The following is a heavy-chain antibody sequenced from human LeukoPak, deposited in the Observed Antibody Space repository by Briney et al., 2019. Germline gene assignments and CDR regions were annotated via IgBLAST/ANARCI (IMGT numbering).Heavy chain of an antibody. CDR1: GGSVSSYY. CDR2: IYYSGST. CDR3: ARSQGTIFEADP. D-gene: IGHD3-3*01. J-gene: IGHJ5*02. V-gene: IGHV4-59*02. Sequence: PSETLSLTCTVSGGSVSSYYWSWIRQPPGKGLEWIGYIYYSGSTNYNPSLKSRVTISVDTSKNQFSLKLSSVTAADTAVYYCARSQGTIFEADPWGQGTLVTVAS.